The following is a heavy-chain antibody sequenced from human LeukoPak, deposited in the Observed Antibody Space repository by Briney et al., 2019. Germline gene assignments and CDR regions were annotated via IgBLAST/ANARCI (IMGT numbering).Heavy chain of an antibody. J-gene: IGHJ6*02. CDR1: GYTFTSYD. Sequence: ASVKVSCKASGYTFTSYDINWVRQATGQGLEWMGWMNPNSGNTGYAQKFQGRVTMTRNTSISTAYMELSSLRSEDTAVYYCARGPNSYDFWSGYYLYYYYYGMDVWVQGTRSPSP. CDR3: ARGPNSYDFWSGYYLYYYYYGMDV. V-gene: IGHV1-8*01. D-gene: IGHD3-3*01. CDR2: MNPNSGNT.